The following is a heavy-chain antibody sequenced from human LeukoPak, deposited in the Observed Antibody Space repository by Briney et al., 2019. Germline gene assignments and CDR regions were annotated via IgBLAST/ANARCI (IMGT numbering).Heavy chain of an antibody. Sequence: PGGSLRLSCAASGFIVNSNYMNWVRQAPGKGLEWVSVLYSDDTTYYADSVKGRFTISRGNSKNTLYLQMNSLRAEDTAVYYCARGKYVSKQFDYWGQGTLVTVSS. CDR1: GFIVNSNY. J-gene: IGHJ4*02. CDR2: LYSDDTT. D-gene: IGHD3-16*01. V-gene: IGHV3-66*01. CDR3: ARGKYVSKQFDY.